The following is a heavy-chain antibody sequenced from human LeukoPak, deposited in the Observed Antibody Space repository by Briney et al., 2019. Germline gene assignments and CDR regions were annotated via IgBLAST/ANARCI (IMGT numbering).Heavy chain of an antibody. Sequence: GGSLRLSCAVSGITLSNYGMSWVRQAPGKGLEWVAGISDSGGSTYYADSVKGRFTISRDNSKNTLYLQMNSLRAEDTAVYYCAKDRYYYDSSGYYPYWGQGTLVTVSS. D-gene: IGHD3-22*01. CDR3: AKDRYYYDSSGYYPY. J-gene: IGHJ4*02. CDR2: ISDSGGST. V-gene: IGHV3-23*01. CDR1: GITLSNYG.